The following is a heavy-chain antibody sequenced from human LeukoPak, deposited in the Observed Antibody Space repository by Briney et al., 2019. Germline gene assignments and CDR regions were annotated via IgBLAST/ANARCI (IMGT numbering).Heavy chain of an antibody. CDR2: VYYSGGT. D-gene: IGHD1-1*01. CDR1: GGALSTYS. CDR3: ARGGTGDLDY. J-gene: IGHJ4*02. V-gene: IGHV4-59*01. Sequence: PSETLSLTCTVSGGALSTYSWSWIRQPPGKGLEWIGYVYYSGGTTYNPSLKSRVTISADTSKNQFSLRLASVTAADTAVYHCARGGTGDLDYWGRGTLVTVSS.